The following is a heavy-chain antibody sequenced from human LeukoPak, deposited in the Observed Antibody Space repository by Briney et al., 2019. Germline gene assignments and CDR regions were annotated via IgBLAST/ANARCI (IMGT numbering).Heavy chain of an antibody. CDR3: ARASHDYGDYSHFDY. J-gene: IGHJ4*02. D-gene: IGHD4-17*01. V-gene: IGHV4-39*07. CDR1: GGSIRSGSYY. CDR2: IYYSGST. Sequence: SETLSLTCTVSGGSIRSGSYYWGWIRQPPGKGLEWIGSIYYSGSTYYNPSLKTRVTISVDKSKNQFSLKLSSVTVADTAVYYCARASHDYGDYSHFDYWGQGTLVTVSS.